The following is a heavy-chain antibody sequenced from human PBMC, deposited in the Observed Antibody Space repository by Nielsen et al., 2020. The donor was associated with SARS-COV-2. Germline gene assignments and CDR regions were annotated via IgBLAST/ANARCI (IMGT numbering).Heavy chain of an antibody. D-gene: IGHD2-15*01. V-gene: IGHV3-33*01. CDR3: ARDGSYCSGGSCYQYFDY. Sequence: WLRQPPGKGLEWVAVIRYDGSEKYYADSVKGRFTISRDNSKNTLYLQMNSLRAEDTAVYYCARDGSYCSGGSCYQYFDYWGQGTLVTVSS. J-gene: IGHJ4*02. CDR2: IRYDGSEK.